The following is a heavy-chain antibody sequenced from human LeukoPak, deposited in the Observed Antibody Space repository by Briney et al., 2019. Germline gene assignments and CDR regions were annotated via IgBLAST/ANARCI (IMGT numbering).Heavy chain of an antibody. CDR3: ARDTGCSGGSCYSFYDY. Sequence: PGGSLRLSCAASGLTFRSYWMTWVRQAPGEGLEWVANIKEDGSGKYYVDSVKGRFTISRDNAKNSLYLQMNSLRAEDTAVYYCARDTGCSGGSCYSFYDYWGQGTLVTVSS. J-gene: IGHJ4*02. D-gene: IGHD2-15*01. CDR1: GLTFRSYW. CDR2: IKEDGSGK. V-gene: IGHV3-7*01.